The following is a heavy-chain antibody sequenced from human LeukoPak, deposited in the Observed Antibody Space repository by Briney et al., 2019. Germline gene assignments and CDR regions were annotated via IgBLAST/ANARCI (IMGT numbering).Heavy chain of an antibody. J-gene: IGHJ5*02. D-gene: IGHD6-19*01. CDR1: GFTVSSNY. Sequence: PGGSLRLSCAASGFTVSSNYMSWVRQAPGKGLEWVSVIYSGGSTYYADSVKGRFTISRDNSKNTLYLQMNSLRAEDTAVYYCARGSSSGWWDCFDPWGQGTLVTVSS. CDR3: ARGSSSGWWDCFDP. CDR2: IYSGGST. V-gene: IGHV3-53*05.